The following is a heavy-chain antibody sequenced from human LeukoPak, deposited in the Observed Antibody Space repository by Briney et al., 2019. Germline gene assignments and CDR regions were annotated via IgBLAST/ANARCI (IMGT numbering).Heavy chain of an antibody. CDR3: ARSADLDY. J-gene: IGHJ4*02. CDR1: GFTFSNYW. V-gene: IGHV3-7*01. Sequence: GGSLRLSCAASGFTFSNYWMNWVRQAPGKGLEWVANIKQDGSEEYYVDSVKGRFTISRDNAKNSLYLQMNSLRAEDTAVYYCARSADLDYWGQGTLVTVSS. CDR2: IKQDGSEE.